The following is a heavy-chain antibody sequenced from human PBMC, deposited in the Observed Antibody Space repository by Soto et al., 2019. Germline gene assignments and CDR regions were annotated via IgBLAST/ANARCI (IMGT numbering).Heavy chain of an antibody. D-gene: IGHD3-22*01. CDR3: ATLPVVVTTSWYFDL. V-gene: IGHV1-69*01. CDR2: IIPIFGTA. J-gene: IGHJ2*01. Sequence: SVKVYCKAAGGTFSSYAISWVRRAPGQGLEWMGGIIPIFGTANYAQKFQGRVTITADESTSTAYMELSSLRSEDTAVYYCATLPVVVTTSWYFDLCGPGTLV. CDR1: GGTFSSYA.